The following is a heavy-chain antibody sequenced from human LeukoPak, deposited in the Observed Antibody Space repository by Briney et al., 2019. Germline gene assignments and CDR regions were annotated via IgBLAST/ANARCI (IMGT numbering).Heavy chain of an antibody. D-gene: IGHD6-13*01. CDR2: ISGSGGST. J-gene: IGHJ4*02. CDR1: GFTFSSYA. CDR3: AKDPLEQQLVDY. V-gene: IGHV3-23*01. Sequence: PGGSLRLSCAVSGFTFSSYAMSWVRQAPGKGLEWVSAISGSGGSTYYADSVKGRFTISRDNSKNTLYLQMNSLRAEDTAVYYCAKDPLEQQLVDYWGQGTLVTVSS.